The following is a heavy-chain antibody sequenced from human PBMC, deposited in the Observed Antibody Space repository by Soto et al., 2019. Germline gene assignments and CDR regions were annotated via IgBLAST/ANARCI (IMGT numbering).Heavy chain of an antibody. CDR2: IFPLTDIP. J-gene: IGHJ4*02. CDR1: GGTFRNYP. V-gene: IGHV1-69*02. Sequence: QVQLVQSGTEVKKPGSSVKVSCKASGGTFRNYPINWVRQAPGQGLEWMGSIFPLTDIPDYAQNFQARLTLSADKSTSTAYMELSSLTSDDTAMYFCARGPLVVLNYFESWGQGTLVPVSS. CDR3: ARGPLVVLNYFES.